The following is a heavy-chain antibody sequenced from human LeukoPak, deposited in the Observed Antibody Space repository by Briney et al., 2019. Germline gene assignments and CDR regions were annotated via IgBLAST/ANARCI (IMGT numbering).Heavy chain of an antibody. CDR1: GFTFRSDA. J-gene: IGHJ4*02. CDR2: ITSSGGRT. V-gene: IGHV3-23*01. Sequence: GSLRLSSATSGFTFRSDAMSCGRHTPGKRLEWGSAITSSGGRTSYADSVKGRCTISPHNTTNTQYRQMNTLGAEKTAVYCCAKVDSFDYWGQGTLVTVSS. CDR3: AKVDSFDY.